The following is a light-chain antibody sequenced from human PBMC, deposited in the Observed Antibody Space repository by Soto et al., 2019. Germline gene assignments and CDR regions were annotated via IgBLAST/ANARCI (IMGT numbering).Light chain of an antibody. CDR1: QVITND. CDR2: AAS. J-gene: IGKJ1*01. Sequence: DIQMTQSPSSLSASIGDRVTIPCRSSQVITNDLGWYQQKPGKAPKRRIYAASTLQSGVPSRFSGSGSGTEFTLTISSLQPEDVATYDGLQHNTYPWTVGQGTKVEIK. CDR3: LQHNTYPWT. V-gene: IGKV1-17*01.